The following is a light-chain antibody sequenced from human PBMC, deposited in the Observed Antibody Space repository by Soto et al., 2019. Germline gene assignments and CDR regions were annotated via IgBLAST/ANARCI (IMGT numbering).Light chain of an antibody. Sequence: DIQLTQSPPFLSASVGDRVTVSCRASQGMSSSLAWYQQKPGKAPKLLIYAVSTLQSGVPSRFRGSGSGTEFTLTISSLQPEDFATYFCQQLYTFGGGTKVEVE. CDR2: AVS. CDR3: QQLYT. J-gene: IGKJ4*01. V-gene: IGKV1-9*01. CDR1: QGMSSS.